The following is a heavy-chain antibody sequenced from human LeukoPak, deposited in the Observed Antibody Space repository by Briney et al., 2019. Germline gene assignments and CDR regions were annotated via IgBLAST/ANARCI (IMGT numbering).Heavy chain of an antibody. CDR1: GFTFSSYW. V-gene: IGHV3-15*01. CDR2: IKSKTDGGTT. Sequence: PGGSLRLSCAASGFTFSSYWMSWVRQAPGKGLEWVGRIKSKTDGGTTDYAAPVKGRFTISRDDSKNTLYLQMNSLKTEDTAVYYCTTAGDSSGWYRFWGQGTLVTVSS. D-gene: IGHD6-19*01. CDR3: TTAGDSSGWYRF. J-gene: IGHJ4*02.